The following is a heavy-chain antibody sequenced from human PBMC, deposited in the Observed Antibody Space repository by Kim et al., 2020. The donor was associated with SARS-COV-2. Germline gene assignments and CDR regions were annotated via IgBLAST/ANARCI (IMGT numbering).Heavy chain of an antibody. J-gene: IGHJ4*02. Sequence: GESLKISCKGSGYSFTSYWIGWVRQMPGKGLEWMGIIYPGDSDTRYSPSFQGQVTISADKSISTAYLQWSSLKASDTAMYYCARTIDGPSGYDHFDYWGQGTLVTVSS. CDR3: ARTIDGPSGYDHFDY. D-gene: IGHD5-12*01. V-gene: IGHV5-51*01. CDR2: IYPGDSDT. CDR1: GYSFTSYW.